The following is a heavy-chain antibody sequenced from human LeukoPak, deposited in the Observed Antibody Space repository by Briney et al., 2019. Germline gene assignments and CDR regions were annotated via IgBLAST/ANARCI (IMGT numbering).Heavy chain of an antibody. CDR3: ARTGYSSGFTRYYYYGMDV. D-gene: IGHD6-19*01. CDR1: GFTFSSYA. J-gene: IGHJ6*04. Sequence: GGSLRLSCAASGFTFSSYAMHWVRQAPGKGLEWVAVISYDGSNKYYADSVKGRFTISRDNSKNTLYLQTNSLRAEDTAVYYCARTGYSSGFTRYYYYGMDVWGKGTTVTVSS. CDR2: ISYDGSNK. V-gene: IGHV3-30*04.